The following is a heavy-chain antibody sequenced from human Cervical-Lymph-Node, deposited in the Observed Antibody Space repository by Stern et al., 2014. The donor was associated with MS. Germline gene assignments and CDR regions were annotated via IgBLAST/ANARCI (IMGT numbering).Heavy chain of an antibody. Sequence: EVQLVESGGGLVQPGGSLGLSWAASEFSFDDYAMHWVRRAPGQGLEWVSFITWESATRIYADSVRVRFTISRDNAKNSLYLQMSSLRPEDTAFYFCAKDLNRVRTAGGIDTWGLGTLVTVSS. V-gene: IGHV3-9*01. D-gene: IGHD6-13*01. CDR3: AKDLNRVRTAGGIDT. CDR2: ITWESATR. CDR1: EFSFDDYA. J-gene: IGHJ5*02.